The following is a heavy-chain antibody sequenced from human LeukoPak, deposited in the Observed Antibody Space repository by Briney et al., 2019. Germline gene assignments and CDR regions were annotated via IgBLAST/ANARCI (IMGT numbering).Heavy chain of an antibody. Sequence: PGGSLRLSCAASGFTFSSYVMNWVRQAPGKGLEWVSAISSGAGSTYYADSVKGRFTISRDNSRNTLYLQMNTLRVGDTAVYYCAKARVTAGGVLDIWGQGTMVTVSS. CDR2: ISSGAGST. CDR3: AKARVTAGGVLDI. J-gene: IGHJ3*02. V-gene: IGHV3-23*01. CDR1: GFTFSSYV. D-gene: IGHD2-21*02.